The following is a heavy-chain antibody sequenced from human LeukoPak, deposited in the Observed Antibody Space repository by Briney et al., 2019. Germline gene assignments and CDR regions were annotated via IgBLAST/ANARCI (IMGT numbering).Heavy chain of an antibody. CDR3: AKVPAAMYWYFDL. V-gene: IGHV3-23*01. D-gene: IGHD2-2*01. CDR1: GFTFSSYA. Sequence: PGGSLRLSCAASGFTFSSYAMSWVRQAPGKGLEWGSAIIGSGGSTYYADSVKGRFTISRDNSKNTLYLQMNSLRAEDTAVYYCAKVPAAMYWYFDLWGRGTLVTVSS. CDR2: IIGSGGST. J-gene: IGHJ2*01.